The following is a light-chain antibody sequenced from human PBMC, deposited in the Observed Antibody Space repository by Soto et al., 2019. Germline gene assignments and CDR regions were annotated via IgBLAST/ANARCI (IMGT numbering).Light chain of an antibody. CDR1: QNILKNSNNKHY. J-gene: IGKJ3*01. CDR2: WAS. V-gene: IGKV4-1*01. Sequence: DIVMTQSTDSLAASLGERATITGKSSQNILKNSNNKHYIAWYQQKPGQPPKLLIYWASTREDAVPDRFSVSGSWTDFTLTISSLQAEDVAVYYGQPCYTTPFTFGPGTKVD. CDR3: QPCYTTPFT.